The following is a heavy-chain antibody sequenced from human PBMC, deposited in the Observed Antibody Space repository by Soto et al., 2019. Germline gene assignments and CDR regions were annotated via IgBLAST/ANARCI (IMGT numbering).Heavy chain of an antibody. Sequence: HVQLVQSGAEVKKPGASVKVSCKASGYTFTSYGISWVRQAPGQGLEWMGWISTYNGNTNYAQKPQGRVTMTTDTSTRTAYMEVRSLRSDDTAVYYCARAPPRRYSSGQGLDYWGQGTLVTVSS. J-gene: IGHJ4*02. V-gene: IGHV1-18*04. CDR2: ISTYNGNT. CDR3: ARAPPRRYSSGQGLDY. CDR1: GYTFTSYG. D-gene: IGHD5-18*01.